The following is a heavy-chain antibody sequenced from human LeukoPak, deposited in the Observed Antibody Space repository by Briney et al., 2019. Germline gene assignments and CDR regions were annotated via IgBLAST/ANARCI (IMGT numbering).Heavy chain of an antibody. J-gene: IGHJ3*02. CDR3: ARDGRDISGITDAFDI. D-gene: IGHD1-20*01. CDR1: GFTFSSYS. CDR2: ISSSSSYI. Sequence: PGGSLRLSCAASGFTFSSYSMNWVRQAPGKGLEWVSSISSSSSYIYYADSVKGRFTTSRDNAKNSLYLQMNSLRAEDTAVYYCARDGRDISGITDAFDIWGQGTMVTVSS. V-gene: IGHV3-21*01.